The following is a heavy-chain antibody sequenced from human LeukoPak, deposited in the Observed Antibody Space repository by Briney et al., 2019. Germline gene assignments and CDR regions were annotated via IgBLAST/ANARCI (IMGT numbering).Heavy chain of an antibody. CDR3: ARDPAGGTDAFDI. D-gene: IGHD2-15*01. CDR2: ITPILGIA. J-gene: IGHJ3*02. V-gene: IGHV1-69*04. CDR1: GGTFSSYT. Sequence: ASVKVSCKASGGTFSSYTISWVRQAPGQGLEWMGRITPILGIANYAQKFQGRVTITADKSTSTAYMELSSLRSEDTAAYYCARDPAGGTDAFDIWGQGTMVTVSS.